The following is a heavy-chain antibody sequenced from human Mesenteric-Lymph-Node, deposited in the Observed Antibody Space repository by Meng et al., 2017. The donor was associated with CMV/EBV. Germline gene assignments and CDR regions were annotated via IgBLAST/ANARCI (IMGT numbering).Heavy chain of an antibody. CDR3: ARVGPDCSRTTCYGDYYYYGMDV. J-gene: IGHJ6*02. D-gene: IGHD2-2*01. CDR1: GITFSSNW. CDR2: INQDGSKK. V-gene: IGHV3-7*01. Sequence: GESLKISCAASGITFSSNWMSWVRQAPGKGLEWVANINQDGSKKYYVDSVKGRFTISRDNAKNTLYLQMNSLRPGDTAVYYCARVGPDCSRTTCYGDYYYYGMDVWGQGTTVTVSS.